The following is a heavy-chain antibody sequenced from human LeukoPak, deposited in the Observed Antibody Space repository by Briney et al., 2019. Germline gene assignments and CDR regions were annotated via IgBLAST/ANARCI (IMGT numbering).Heavy chain of an antibody. J-gene: IGHJ4*02. CDR3: ARRFGERLYSNNDAFDS. D-gene: IGHD4-11*01. CDR1: GYTFAKYW. Sequence: GESLKISCQASGYTFAKYWIGWVRQMPGKGLEWMGIICPGDSDTSYGQSFQGQVTISVEKSSNTAYLQWSRLKASDTAMYYCARRFGERLYSNNDAFDSWGQGTLVTVSS. V-gene: IGHV5-51*01. CDR2: ICPGDSDT.